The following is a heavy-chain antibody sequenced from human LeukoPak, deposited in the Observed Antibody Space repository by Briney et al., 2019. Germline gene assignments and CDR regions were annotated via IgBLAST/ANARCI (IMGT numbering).Heavy chain of an antibody. D-gene: IGHD4-17*01. CDR3: ARARTPYGDYVLGLWYFDL. CDR2: IYYSGST. V-gene: IGHV4-59*08. Sequence: SETLSLTCTVSGGSISNYYWSWIRQPPGKGLEWIGYIYYSGSTNYNPSLKSRVTISVYTSKNQVSLKLSSVTAADTAVYYCARARTPYGDYVLGLWYFDLWGRGTLVTVSS. J-gene: IGHJ2*01. CDR1: GGSISNYY.